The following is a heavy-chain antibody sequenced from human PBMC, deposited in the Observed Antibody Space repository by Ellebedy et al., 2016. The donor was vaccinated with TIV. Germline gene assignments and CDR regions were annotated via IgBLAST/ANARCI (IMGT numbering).Heavy chain of an antibody. V-gene: IGHV4-59*08. Sequence: PGGSLRLSCTVSGGSISFYHWSWVRQSPGKGLEWIGYILYTGGAYYNPSLKSRVTMSVDTSKNQFSLKLTSVTATDTAVYYCARRYVPGGILDFDVWGLGTLVTVTS. CDR1: GGSISFYH. CDR2: ILYTGGA. J-gene: IGHJ3*01. D-gene: IGHD1-1*01. CDR3: ARRYVPGGILDFDV.